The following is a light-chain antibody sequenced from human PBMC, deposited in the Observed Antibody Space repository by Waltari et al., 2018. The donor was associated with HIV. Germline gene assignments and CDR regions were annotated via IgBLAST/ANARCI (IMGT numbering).Light chain of an antibody. CDR3: QSYDISLSGLGV. J-gene: IGLJ3*02. V-gene: IGLV1-40*01. CDR1: SSTLGAGYD. Sequence: QSVLTQPPSVSGAPGQRVTLSCTGSSSTLGAGYDVHWSQPLPGTAPKLLISDNNKRPSGVPDRVSGSKSGTSASLAITGLQADDEADYYCQSYDISLSGLGVFGGGTKLTVL. CDR2: DNN.